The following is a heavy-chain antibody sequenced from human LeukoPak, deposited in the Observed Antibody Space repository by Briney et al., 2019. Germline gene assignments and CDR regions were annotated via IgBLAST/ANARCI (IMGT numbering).Heavy chain of an antibody. CDR3: ASPRSGYSSSWYEH. J-gene: IGHJ1*01. D-gene: IGHD6-13*01. V-gene: IGHV1-69*05. Sequence: LVKVSCKASGGTFSSYAISWVRQAPGQGLEWMGGIIPIFGTANYAQKFQGRVTITTDESTSTAYMELSSLRSEDTAVYYCASPRSGYSSSWYEHWGQGTLVTVSS. CDR1: GGTFSSYA. CDR2: IIPIFGTA.